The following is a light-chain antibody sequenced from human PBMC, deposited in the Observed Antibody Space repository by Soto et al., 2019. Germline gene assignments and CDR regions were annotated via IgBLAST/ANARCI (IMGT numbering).Light chain of an antibody. CDR3: QQYGSSPPALT. CDR1: QSVSSSF. Sequence: EIVLTQSPGTLSLSPGERATLSCRASQSVSSSFLAWYQQKVGQAPRLLIYGASSRATGIPDRFSGSGSGTDFTLTISRLEPEDFAVYYCQQYGSSPPALTFGGGTKVDIK. V-gene: IGKV3-20*01. J-gene: IGKJ4*01. CDR2: GAS.